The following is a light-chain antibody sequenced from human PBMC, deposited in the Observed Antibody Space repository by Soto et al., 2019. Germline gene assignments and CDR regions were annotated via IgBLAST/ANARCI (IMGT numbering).Light chain of an antibody. CDR2: KVS. Sequence: DVVMTQSPLSLPVTLGQPASISCRSSQSLVYSDGNTYLNWFQQRPGQSPRRLIYKVSNRDSGVPDRFSGSGSVTDFTLKISRVEAEDVGVYYCMQGTPWPPAFGQGTKVEIK. J-gene: IGKJ1*01. V-gene: IGKV2-30*01. CDR1: QSLVYSDGNTY. CDR3: MQGTPWPPA.